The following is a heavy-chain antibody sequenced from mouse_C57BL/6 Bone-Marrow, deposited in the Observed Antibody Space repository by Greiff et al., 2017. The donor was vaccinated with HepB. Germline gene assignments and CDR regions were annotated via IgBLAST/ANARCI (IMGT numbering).Heavy chain of an antibody. CDR2: INPYNGGT. J-gene: IGHJ2*01. D-gene: IGHD2-4*01. CDR1: GYTFTDYY. Sequence: DVQLVESGPVLVKPGASVKMSCKASGYTFTDYYMNWVKQSPGKSLEWIGVINPYNGGTSYNQKFKGKATLTVDKSSSTAYMELNSLTSEDSAVYYCAIYYEDYWGQGTTLTVSS. V-gene: IGHV1-19*01. CDR3: AIYYEDY.